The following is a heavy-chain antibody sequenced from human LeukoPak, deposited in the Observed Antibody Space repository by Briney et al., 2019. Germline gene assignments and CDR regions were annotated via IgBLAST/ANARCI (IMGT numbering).Heavy chain of an antibody. Sequence: GGSLRLSCAASGFTVSSNYMSWVRQAPGKGLEWVSVIYSGGSTYYADSVKGRFTISRDNSKSTLYLQMNSLRAEDTAEYYCARESLLWFGESQYFDYWGQGTLVTVSS. CDR1: GFTVSSNY. CDR2: IYSGGST. CDR3: ARESLLWFGESQYFDY. V-gene: IGHV3-66*01. D-gene: IGHD3-10*01. J-gene: IGHJ4*02.